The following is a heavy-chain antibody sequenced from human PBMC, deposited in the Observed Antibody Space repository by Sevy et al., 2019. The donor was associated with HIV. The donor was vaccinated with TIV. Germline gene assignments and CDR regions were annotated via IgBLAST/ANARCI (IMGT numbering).Heavy chain of an antibody. V-gene: IGHV1-69*13. CDR2: IIPIFGTA. Sequence: ASVNVSCKASGCTFSSYAISWVRQAPGQGLEWMGGIIPIFGTANYAQKFQGRVTITADESTSTAYMELSSLRCEDKAVYYCAGGGVGATSHLFDYWGQGTLVTVSS. J-gene: IGHJ4*02. D-gene: IGHD1-26*01. CDR3: AGGGVGATSHLFDY. CDR1: GCTFSSYA.